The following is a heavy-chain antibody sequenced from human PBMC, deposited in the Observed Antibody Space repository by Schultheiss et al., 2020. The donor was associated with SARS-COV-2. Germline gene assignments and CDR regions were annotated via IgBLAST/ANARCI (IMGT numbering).Heavy chain of an antibody. D-gene: IGHD4-17*01. CDR3: ARASTETLALPDDY. CDR1: GFTFSSYS. V-gene: IGHV4-34*01. Sequence: GSLRLSCAASGFTFSSYSMNWVRQAPGKGLEWIGEINHSGSTNYNPSLKSRLSISVDTSKKNFSLKLRSVTDADTALYYCARASTETLALPDDYWGQGTPVTVSS. J-gene: IGHJ4*02. CDR2: INHSGST.